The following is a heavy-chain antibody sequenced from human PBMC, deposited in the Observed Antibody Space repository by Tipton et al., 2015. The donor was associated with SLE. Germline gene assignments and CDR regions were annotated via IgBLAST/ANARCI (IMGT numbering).Heavy chain of an antibody. V-gene: IGHV4-39*07. CDR3: ARDFMIRGVDY. J-gene: IGHJ4*02. Sequence: TLSLTCTVSGGSISSGGYYRSWIRQPPGKGLEWIGEINHSGSTNYNPSLKSRVTISVDTSKNQFSLKLSSVTAADTAVYYCARDFMIRGVDYWGQGTLVTVSS. D-gene: IGHD3-10*01. CDR2: INHSGST. CDR1: GGSISSGGYY.